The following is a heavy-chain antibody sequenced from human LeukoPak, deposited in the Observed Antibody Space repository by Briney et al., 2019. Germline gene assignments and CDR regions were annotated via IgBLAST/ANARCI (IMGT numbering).Heavy chain of an antibody. V-gene: IGHV4-39*07. J-gene: IGHJ5*02. CDR2: IYYSGST. D-gene: IGHD3-22*01. Sequence: SETLSLTCTVSGGSISSSSYYWGWIRQPPGKGLEWIGSIYYSGSTYYNPSLKSRVTISVDTSKNQFSLKLSSVTAADTAVYYCARHGGYYHNWFDPWGQGTLVTVSS. CDR1: GGSISSSSYY. CDR3: ARHGGYYHNWFDP.